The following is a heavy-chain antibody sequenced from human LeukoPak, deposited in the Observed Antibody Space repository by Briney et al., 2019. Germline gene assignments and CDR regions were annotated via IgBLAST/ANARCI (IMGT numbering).Heavy chain of an antibody. J-gene: IGHJ4*02. CDR1: GGSFSGYY. CDR3: ARAKTVLRFLEWLPSNTYYFDY. D-gene: IGHD3-3*01. Sequence: ASETLSLTCAVYGGSFSGYYWSWICQPPGKGLEWIGEINHSGSTNYNPSLKSRVTISVDTSKNQFSLKLSSVTAADTAVYYCARAKTVLRFLEWLPSNTYYFDYWGQGTLVTVSS. CDR2: INHSGST. V-gene: IGHV4-34*01.